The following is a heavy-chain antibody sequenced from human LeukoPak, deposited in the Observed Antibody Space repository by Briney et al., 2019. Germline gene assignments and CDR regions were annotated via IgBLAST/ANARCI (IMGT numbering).Heavy chain of an antibody. CDR1: GDSINTYY. J-gene: IGHJ6*03. CDR3: GCGVPHSYYYMDV. D-gene: IGHD2-21*01. V-gene: IGHV4-59*12. CDR2: IYYTGSA. Sequence: SETLSLTCTVSGDSINTYYWNWIRQPPGKGLEWIEHIYYTGSASYNPSLKSRATISVDTSKNQFSLSLSSVTAADTAVYYCGCGVPHSYYYMDVWGKGTTVAVSS.